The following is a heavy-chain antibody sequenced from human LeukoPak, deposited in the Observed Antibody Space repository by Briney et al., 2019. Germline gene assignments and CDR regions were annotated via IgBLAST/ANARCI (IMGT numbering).Heavy chain of an antibody. CDR3: ARDQSGYSGSYYENY. CDR1: GGSISSGGYY. D-gene: IGHD1-26*01. V-gene: IGHV4-30-2*01. J-gene: IGHJ4*02. Sequence: SETLSLTCTVSGGSISSGGYYWSWIRQPPGKGLEWIGYIYHSGSTYYNPSLKSRVTISVDRSKNQFSLKLSSVTAADTAVYYCARDQSGYSGSYYENYWGQGTLVTVSS. CDR2: IYHSGST.